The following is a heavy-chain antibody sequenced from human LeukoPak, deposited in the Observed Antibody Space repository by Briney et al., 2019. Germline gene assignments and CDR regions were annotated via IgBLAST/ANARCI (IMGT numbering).Heavy chain of an antibody. V-gene: IGHV4-61*10. CDR2: ISNSGST. J-gene: IGHJ6*03. CDR3: ARVLRRQWLDSYYYYYYMDV. CDR1: GYSISSGTYY. D-gene: IGHD6-19*01. Sequence: PSETLSLTCTVSGYSISSGTYYWTWIRQPAGKGLEWIGRISNSGSTNYNPSLKSRVTISVDTSKNQFSLKLSSVTAADTAVYYCARVLRRQWLDSYYYYYYMDVWGKGTTVTISS.